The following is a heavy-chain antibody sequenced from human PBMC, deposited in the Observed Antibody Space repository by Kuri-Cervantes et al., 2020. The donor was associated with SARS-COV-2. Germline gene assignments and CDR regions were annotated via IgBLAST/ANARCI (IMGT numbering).Heavy chain of an antibody. Sequence: ESLKISCAVYGGSFSGCYWSWIRQPSGKGLEWIGEINHSGSTNYNPSLKSRVTISVDTSKNQFSLKLSSVTAADTAVYCCARGSYDFWSGYYTGCWFDPWGQGTLVTVSS. CDR3: ARGSYDFWSGYYTGCWFDP. CDR1: GGSFSGCY. J-gene: IGHJ5*02. CDR2: INHSGST. D-gene: IGHD3-3*01. V-gene: IGHV4-34*01.